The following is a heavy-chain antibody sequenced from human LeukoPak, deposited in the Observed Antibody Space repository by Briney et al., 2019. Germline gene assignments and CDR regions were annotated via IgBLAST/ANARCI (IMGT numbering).Heavy chain of an antibody. CDR1: GYTLTELS. CDR3: ATLPLSYDYVWGSYRQYYFDY. D-gene: IGHD3-16*02. V-gene: IGHV1-24*01. CDR2: FDPEDGET. Sequence: ASVKVSCKFSGYTLTELSMHWVRQAPGKGLEWMGGFDPEDGETIYAQKFQGRVTMTEDTSTDTAYMELSSLRSEDTAVYYCATLPLSYDYVWGSYRQYYFDYWGQGTLVTVSS. J-gene: IGHJ4*02.